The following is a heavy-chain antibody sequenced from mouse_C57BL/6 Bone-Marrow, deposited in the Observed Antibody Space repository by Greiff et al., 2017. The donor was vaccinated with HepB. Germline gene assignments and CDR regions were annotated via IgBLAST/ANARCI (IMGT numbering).Heavy chain of an antibody. CDR2: VNYDGSST. V-gene: IGHV5-16*01. Sequence: EVMLVESEGGLVQPGSSMKLSCTASGFTFSDYYMAWVRQVPEKGLEWVANVNYDGSSTYYLDSLKSRFIISRDNAKNSLYLQMSSLKSEDTATYYCARDLDYFDYWGQGTTLTVSS. J-gene: IGHJ2*01. CDR3: ARDLDYFDY. CDR1: GFTFSDYY.